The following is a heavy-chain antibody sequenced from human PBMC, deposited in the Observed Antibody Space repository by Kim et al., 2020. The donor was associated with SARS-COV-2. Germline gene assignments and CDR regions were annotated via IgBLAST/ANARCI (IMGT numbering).Heavy chain of an antibody. V-gene: IGHV4-59*01. J-gene: IGHJ4*02. Sequence: SETLSLTCTVSGGSISSYYWSWIRQPPGKGLEWIGYIYYSGSTNYNPSLKSRVTISVDTSKNQFSLKLSSVTAADTAVYYCARTGGRGAAFGYWGQGTLVTVSS. CDR3: ARTGGRGAAFGY. D-gene: IGHD2-15*01. CDR2: IYYSGST. CDR1: GGSISSYY.